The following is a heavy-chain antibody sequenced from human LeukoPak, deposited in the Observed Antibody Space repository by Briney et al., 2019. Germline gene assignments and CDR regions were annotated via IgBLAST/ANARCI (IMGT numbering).Heavy chain of an antibody. D-gene: IGHD1-26*01. V-gene: IGHV3-9*01. Sequence: PGRSLRLSCAASGFTFDDYAMHWVRQAPGKGLEWVSGISWNSGSIGYADSVKGRFTISRDNAKNSLYLQMNSLRAEDTALYYCAKDARSGGAYGLIDYWGQGTLVTVSS. CDR2: ISWNSGSI. CDR3: AKDARSGGAYGLIDY. J-gene: IGHJ4*02. CDR1: GFTFDDYA.